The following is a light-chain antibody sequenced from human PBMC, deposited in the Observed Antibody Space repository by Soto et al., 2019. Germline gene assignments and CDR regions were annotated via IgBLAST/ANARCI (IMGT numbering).Light chain of an antibody. Sequence: DIEMTQSPSPLSASVGDRVTITCRASQTIRNWLAWYQQRPGKAPKVLIYDASTLESGVPARFSGSGSETEFTLTISSLQPEDSATYYCQHYNSDPWTFGQGTKVEIK. V-gene: IGKV1-5*01. CDR3: QHYNSDPWT. CDR1: QTIRNW. CDR2: DAS. J-gene: IGKJ1*01.